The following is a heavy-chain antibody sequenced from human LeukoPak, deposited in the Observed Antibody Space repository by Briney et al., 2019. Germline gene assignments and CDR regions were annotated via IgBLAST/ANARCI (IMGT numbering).Heavy chain of an antibody. V-gene: IGHV1-8*01. CDR2: MNPNSGNT. CDR3: ARVGIYRPGSSYFDH. Sequence: ASVKVSCKASGYTFTSYDINWVRQATGQGLEWMGWMNPNSGNTGYAQKFQGRVTMTRNTSISTAYMELSSLRPEDTAVYFCARVGIYRPGSSYFDHWGQGTLVAVSS. J-gene: IGHJ4*02. D-gene: IGHD3-10*01. CDR1: GYTFTSYD.